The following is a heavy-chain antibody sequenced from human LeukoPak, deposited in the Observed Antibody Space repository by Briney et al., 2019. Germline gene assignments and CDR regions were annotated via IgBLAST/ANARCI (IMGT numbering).Heavy chain of an antibody. D-gene: IGHD6-19*01. V-gene: IGHV3-30*18. CDR2: ISYDGSNK. CDR3: AKGGWSFDY. Sequence: GGSLRLSCAASGFTFSSCGMHWVRQAPGKGLEWVAVISYDGSNKYYADSVKGRFTISRDNSKNTLYLQMNSLRAEDTAVYYCAKGGWSFDYWGQGTLVTVSS. CDR1: GFTFSSCG. J-gene: IGHJ4*02.